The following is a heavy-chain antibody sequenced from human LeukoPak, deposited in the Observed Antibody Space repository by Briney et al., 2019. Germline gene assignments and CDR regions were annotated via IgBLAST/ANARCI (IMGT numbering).Heavy chain of an antibody. V-gene: IGHV1-69*13. J-gene: IGHJ4*02. CDR2: IIPIFGTA. D-gene: IGHD3-22*01. CDR1: GGTFSSYA. Sequence: SVKVSCKASGGTFSSYAISWVRQAPGQGLEWMGGIIPIFGTANYAQKFQGRVTITADESTSTAYMELSSLRSEDTAVYYCARGYYDSSGYPITNFDYWGQGTLVTVSS. CDR3: ARGYYDSSGYPITNFDY.